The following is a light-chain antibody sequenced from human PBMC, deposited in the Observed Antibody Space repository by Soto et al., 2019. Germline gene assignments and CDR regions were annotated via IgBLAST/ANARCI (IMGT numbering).Light chain of an antibody. Sequence: DIQMTQSPSTLSASVGDRVTITCRPSQSISSWLAWYQQKPGKAPKVLIYKASNLESGVPSRFSGSGSGTEFTLTISSLQPDDFATYYCQQYNSYSPVTFGQGTKVEIK. J-gene: IGKJ1*01. CDR3: QQYNSYSPVT. CDR1: QSISSW. V-gene: IGKV1-5*03. CDR2: KAS.